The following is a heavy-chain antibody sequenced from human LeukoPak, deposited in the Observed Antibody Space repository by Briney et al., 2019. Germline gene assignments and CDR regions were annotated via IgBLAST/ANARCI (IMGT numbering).Heavy chain of an antibody. Sequence: PSETLSLTRIVSGGSVSSPDSYWSWIRQPPGKGLEWIGNVYYIGTTSYNSSLKSRVTISVDTSKNQFSLEVTSVTAADTAVYYCAKNTSSSPWFDPWGQGTLVTVSS. CDR1: GGSVSSPDSY. CDR2: VYYIGTT. D-gene: IGHD6-6*01. V-gene: IGHV4-61*08. CDR3: AKNTSSSPWFDP. J-gene: IGHJ5*02.